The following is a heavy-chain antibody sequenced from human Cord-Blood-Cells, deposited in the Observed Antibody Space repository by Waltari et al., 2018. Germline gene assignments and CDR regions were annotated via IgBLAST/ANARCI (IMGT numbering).Heavy chain of an antibody. CDR1: GFTFSSYS. Sequence: EVQLVESGGGLVQPGGSLRLSCAASGFTFSSYSMNWVRQAPGKGLEWVSYISSSSSTIYYADSVKGRFTNSRDNAKNSLYLQMNSLRAEETAVYYCARDILTGADAFDIWGQGTMVTVSS. J-gene: IGHJ3*02. D-gene: IGHD7-27*01. V-gene: IGHV3-48*01. CDR3: ARDILTGADAFDI. CDR2: ISSSSSTI.